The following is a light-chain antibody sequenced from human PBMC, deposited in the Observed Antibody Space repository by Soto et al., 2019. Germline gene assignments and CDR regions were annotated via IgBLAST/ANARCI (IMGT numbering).Light chain of an antibody. CDR1: SSDVGTYNY. CDR2: EVS. CDR3: SSYTSSSTLL. J-gene: IGLJ2*01. V-gene: IGLV2-14*01. Sequence: QSALTQPASVSGSPGQSITISCTGTSSDVGTYNYVSWYQQHPGKAPKLMIFEVSNRPSGVSSRCSGSKSGNTASLTISGLQAEDEADYYCSSYTSSSTLLFGGGTKLTVL.